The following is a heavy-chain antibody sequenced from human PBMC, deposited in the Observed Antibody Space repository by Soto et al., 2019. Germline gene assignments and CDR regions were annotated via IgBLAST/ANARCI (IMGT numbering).Heavy chain of an antibody. CDR3: ARDREVAGTGDY. D-gene: IGHD6-19*01. Sequence: ASVNVSCKASGYTFTSYYMHWVRQAPGQGLEWMGIINPSGGSTSYAQKFQGRVTMTRDTSTSTVYMELSSLRSEDTAVYYCARDREVAGTGDYWGQGTLVTVSS. J-gene: IGHJ4*02. CDR2: INPSGGST. CDR1: GYTFTSYY. V-gene: IGHV1-46*01.